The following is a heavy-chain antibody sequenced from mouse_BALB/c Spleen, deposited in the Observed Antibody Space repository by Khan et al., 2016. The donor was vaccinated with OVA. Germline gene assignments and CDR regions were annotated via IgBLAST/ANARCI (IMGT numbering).Heavy chain of an antibody. J-gene: IGHJ4*01. CDR1: GFSLTSYG. V-gene: IGHV2-3*01. Sequence: QVQLQQPGPGLVAPSQSLSITCTVSGFSLTSYGVSWVRQPPGKGLEWLGVIWGDGNTNFHSALRSRLSISKDNSKSQVFLKLNSLQTDDTATYYCAKDRGYYAGDYWGQGTSVTVSS. CDR3: AKDRGYYAGDY. CDR2: IWGDGNT.